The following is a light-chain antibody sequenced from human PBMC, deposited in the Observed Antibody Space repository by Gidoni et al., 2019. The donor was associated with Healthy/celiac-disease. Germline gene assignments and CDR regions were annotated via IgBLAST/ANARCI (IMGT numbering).Light chain of an antibody. J-gene: IGKJ1*01. CDR1: QSISSY. Sequence: DIQMTQSPSSLSASVGDRVTITCRASQSISSYVNWYQQKPGKAPKLLIYAASSLQSGVPSRFSGSGSGTDFTRTISSLQPEDFATYYCQQSYSTPRTFXXXTKVEIK. CDR3: QQSYSTPRT. CDR2: AAS. V-gene: IGKV1-39*01.